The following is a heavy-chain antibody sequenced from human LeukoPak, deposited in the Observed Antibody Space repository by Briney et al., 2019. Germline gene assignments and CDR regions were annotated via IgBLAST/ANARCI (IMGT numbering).Heavy chain of an antibody. Sequence: PGGSLRLSCAASGFTLDYSTTHWVRHAPGNGMGWVSFISWDGGSTYYADSVKGRFTISRDNSKNSLYLQMNSLRTEDTALYYCAKGGYGDYFDYWGQGTLVTVSS. D-gene: IGHD4-17*01. CDR3: AKGGYGDYFDY. CDR1: GFTLDYST. V-gene: IGHV3-43*01. J-gene: IGHJ4*02. CDR2: ISWDGGST.